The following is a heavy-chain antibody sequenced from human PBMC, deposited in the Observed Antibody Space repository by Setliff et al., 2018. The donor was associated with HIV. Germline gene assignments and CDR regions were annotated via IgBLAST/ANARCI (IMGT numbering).Heavy chain of an antibody. Sequence: SETLSLTCTVSGGSISSYYWSWIRQPQGKGLEWIGYIYYSGSTNYNPSLKSRVTISVDTSKNQFSLKLSSVTAADTAVYYCANSLLRGSRYAFDIWGQGTMFTVSS. V-gene: IGHV4-59*08. CDR3: ANSLLRGSRYAFDI. D-gene: IGHD3-10*01. CDR2: IYYSGST. J-gene: IGHJ3*02. CDR1: GGSISSYY.